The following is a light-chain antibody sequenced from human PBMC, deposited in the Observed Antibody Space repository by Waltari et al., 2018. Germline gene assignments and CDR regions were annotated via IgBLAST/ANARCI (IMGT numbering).Light chain of an antibody. J-gene: IGLJ7*01. Sequence: QSGLTQPPSLSAAPGQKVTISCSGTSSTIGNNYVAWYQQIPGTVPKHLIYENYKRPSGIPDRFSGSRSGTSATLVITGLLTGDEADYYCGTWDSSLSGAVFGGGTHLTVL. V-gene: IGLV1-51*02. CDR2: ENY. CDR1: SSTIGNNY. CDR3: GTWDSSLSGAV.